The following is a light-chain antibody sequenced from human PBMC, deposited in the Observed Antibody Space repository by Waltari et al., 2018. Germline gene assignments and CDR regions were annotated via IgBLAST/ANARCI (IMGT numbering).Light chain of an antibody. CDR3: QSYDSSLSGYVV. Sequence: QSVLTQPPSVSGAPGQRVTISCTGRRSNIGAGYDVHSYQQLPGTAPKLLIYGNSNRPSGVPDRFSGSKSGTSASLAITGLQAEDEADYYCQSYDSSLSGYVVFGGGTKLTVL. J-gene: IGLJ2*01. CDR1: RSNIGAGYD. CDR2: GNS. V-gene: IGLV1-40*01.